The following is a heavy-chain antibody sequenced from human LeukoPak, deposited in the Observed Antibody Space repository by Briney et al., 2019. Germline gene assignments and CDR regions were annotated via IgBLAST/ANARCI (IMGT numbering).Heavy chain of an antibody. V-gene: IGHV1-8*01. CDR1: GYTFTSYD. D-gene: IGHD6-19*01. Sequence: ASVKVSCKASGYTFTSYDINWVRQATGQGLEWMGWMNPNSGNTGYAQKFQGRVTMTRNTSISTAYMELSSLRSDDTAVYYCARDPHEFSSGWSHFEYWGQGTLVTVSS. CDR2: MNPNSGNT. CDR3: ARDPHEFSSGWSHFEY. J-gene: IGHJ4*02.